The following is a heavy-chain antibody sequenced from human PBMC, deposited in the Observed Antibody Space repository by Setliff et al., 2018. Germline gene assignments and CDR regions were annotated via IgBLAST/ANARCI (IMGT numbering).Heavy chain of an antibody. V-gene: IGHV4-34*01. D-gene: IGHD3-22*01. Sequence: PSETLSLTCAVYGASFSGTYCSWIRQSPGKGLEWIGEINHTGSPNWIGEINHSGSPNYNPSLKRRVTMSVDTSKNQFSLKLTSVTAADTAVYYCRVWVDMIEVDSWAQGTLVTVSS. CDR3: RVWVDMIEVDS. J-gene: IGHJ4*02. CDR2: INHSGSP. CDR1: GASFSGTY.